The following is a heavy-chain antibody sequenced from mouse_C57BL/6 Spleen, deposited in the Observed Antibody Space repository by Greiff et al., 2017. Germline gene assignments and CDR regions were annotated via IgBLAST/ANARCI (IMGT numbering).Heavy chain of an antibody. J-gene: IGHJ4*01. Sequence: EVKLQESGPGLVKPSQSLSLTCSVTGYSITSGYYWNWIRQFPGNKLEWMGYISYDGSNNYNPSLKNLFSLTRDTSKNQFFLRLNSVTTEDTATYYSARGYYSNYDYAMGYWCQGTSVTVSS. CDR1: GYSITSGYY. D-gene: IGHD2-5*01. V-gene: IGHV3-6*01. CDR2: ISYDGSN. CDR3: ARGYYSNYDYAMGY.